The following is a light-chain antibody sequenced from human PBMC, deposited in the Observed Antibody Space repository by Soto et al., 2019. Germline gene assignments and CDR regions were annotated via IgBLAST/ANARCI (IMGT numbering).Light chain of an antibody. CDR2: AAS. CDR3: QQYTSYAWT. CDR1: QSISSW. J-gene: IGKJ1*01. Sequence: DVQVTQSPSTLSASVGDRVTITCRASQSISSWLAWYQQKPGKAPKLLIYAASSLQSGVPSRFSGSGSGTDFTLTISSLQPDDFAPYYCQQYTSYAWTFGQGTKLDI. V-gene: IGKV1-5*01.